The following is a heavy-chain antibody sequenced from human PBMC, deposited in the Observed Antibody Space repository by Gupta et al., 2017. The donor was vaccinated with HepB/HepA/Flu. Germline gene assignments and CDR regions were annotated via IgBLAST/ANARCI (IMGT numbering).Heavy chain of an antibody. Sequence: QVQLVESGGGVVQPGRSLRLSCAASGLLISGYAMHWVRQAPGKGLQWVGFVSYDGINKYYADSVNGRLTISRDNSKNTVYLQMNSLRPEDTAVYYCATRSDEYGDSHLLDIWGQGTMVSVSS. J-gene: IGHJ3*02. CDR2: VSYDGINK. CDR1: GLLISGYA. V-gene: IGHV3-30-3*01. CDR3: ATRSDEYGDSHLLDI. D-gene: IGHD4-17*01.